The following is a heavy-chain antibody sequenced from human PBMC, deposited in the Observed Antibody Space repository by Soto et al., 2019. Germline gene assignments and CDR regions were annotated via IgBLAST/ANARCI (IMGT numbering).Heavy chain of an antibody. Sequence: KPSETLSLTCTVSGGSISSGDYYWSWIRQPPGKGLEWIGYIYYSGSTYYNPSLKSRVTISVDTSKNQFSLKLSSVTAADTAVYYCATEKWGMVRGASAFDIWGQGTMVTVS. D-gene: IGHD3-10*01. V-gene: IGHV4-30-4*01. CDR1: GGSISSGDYY. CDR3: ATEKWGMVRGASAFDI. J-gene: IGHJ3*02. CDR2: IYYSGST.